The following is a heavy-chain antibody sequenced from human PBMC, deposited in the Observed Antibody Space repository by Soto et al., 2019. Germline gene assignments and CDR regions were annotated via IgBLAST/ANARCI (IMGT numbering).Heavy chain of an antibody. CDR2: ISFDGSDK. D-gene: IGHD3-22*01. J-gene: IGHJ4*02. CDR1: GFTFSSYG. CDR3: ARDYYDSSGYYWIPRYPYDY. V-gene: IGHV3-30*03. Sequence: GGSLILSCAASGFTFSSYGVHWVRQAPGKGLEWVAIISFDGSDKYYADSVKGRFTISRDNSKNALYLQMNSLRAEDTAVYYCARDYYDSSGYYWIPRYPYDYWGQGTLVTVSS.